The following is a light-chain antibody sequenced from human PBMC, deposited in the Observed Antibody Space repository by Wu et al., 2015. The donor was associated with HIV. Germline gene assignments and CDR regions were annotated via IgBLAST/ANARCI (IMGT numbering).Light chain of an antibody. V-gene: IGKV1-5*03. CDR2: EAS. J-gene: IGKJ1*01. CDR1: ERIRTR. CDR3: QHYYTYSTWT. Sequence: DIQMTQSPSSLSASVGDRVTITCRASERIRTRLAWYQQKPGKAPKLLIYEASSLESGVPSRFSGSGSGTEFTLTVSSLQPDDFATYYCQHYYTYSTWTFGQGTKVEIK.